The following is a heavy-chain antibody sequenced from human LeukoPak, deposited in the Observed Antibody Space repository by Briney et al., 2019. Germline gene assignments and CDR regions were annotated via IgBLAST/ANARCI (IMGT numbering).Heavy chain of an antibody. CDR2: IKQDGSEK. CDR3: AREHVFWSGYYYDY. Sequence: GGSLRLSCAASGFTFSNYWMSWVRQAPGKGLEWVANIKQDGSEKYYVDSVKGRITISRDNAKNSLYLQMDSLRAEDTAVYYCAREHVFWSGYYYDYWGQGTLVTVSS. CDR1: GFTFSNYW. J-gene: IGHJ4*02. D-gene: IGHD3-3*01. V-gene: IGHV3-7*01.